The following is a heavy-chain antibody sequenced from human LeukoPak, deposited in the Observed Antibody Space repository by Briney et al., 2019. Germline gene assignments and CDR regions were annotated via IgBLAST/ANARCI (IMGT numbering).Heavy chain of an antibody. V-gene: IGHV3-48*04. CDR2: ISSSSSTI. D-gene: IGHD6-19*01. Sequence: GGSLRLSCAASGFTFSSYSMNWVRQAPGKGLEWGSYISSSSSTIYYADSVKGRFTISRDNAKNSLYLQMNSLRAEDTAVYYCAKEGLVPDNFDYWGQGTLVTVSS. CDR3: AKEGLVPDNFDY. J-gene: IGHJ4*02. CDR1: GFTFSSYS.